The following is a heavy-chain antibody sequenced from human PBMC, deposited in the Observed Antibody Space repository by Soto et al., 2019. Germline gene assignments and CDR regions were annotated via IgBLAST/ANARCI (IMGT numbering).Heavy chain of an antibody. Sequence: QVQLQESGPELVKPSQTLSLTCTVSGGSISSNGHYWTWIRQHPGKGLEWIAYIYYTGNTYYNPSLKSRLSISVDTSKSQFSLELRSVTAADTAVYYCAREQWGYDSWGQGTLVTVSS. CDR3: AREQWGYDS. V-gene: IGHV4-31*03. CDR1: GGSISSNGHY. J-gene: IGHJ4*02. CDR2: IYYTGNT. D-gene: IGHD2-15*01.